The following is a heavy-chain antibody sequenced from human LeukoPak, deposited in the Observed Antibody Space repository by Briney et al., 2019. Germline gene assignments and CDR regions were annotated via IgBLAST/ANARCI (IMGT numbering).Heavy chain of an antibody. J-gene: IGHJ1*01. D-gene: IGHD6-25*01. CDR3: ATSAAASLDEYFQH. CDR2: FDPEDGET. Sequence: ASVKVSCKVSGYTLTELSMHWVRQAPGKGLEWMGGFDPEDGETIYAQKFRGRVTMTEDTSTDTAYMELSSLRSEDTAVYYCATSAAASLDEYFQHWGQGTLVTVSS. CDR1: GYTLTELS. V-gene: IGHV1-24*01.